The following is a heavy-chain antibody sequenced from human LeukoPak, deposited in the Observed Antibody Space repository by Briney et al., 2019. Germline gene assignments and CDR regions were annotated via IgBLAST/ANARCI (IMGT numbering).Heavy chain of an antibody. J-gene: IGHJ4*02. CDR1: GGSISSSSYY. Sequence: SETLSLTCTVSGGSISSSSYYWGWIRQPPGKGLEWIGSIYYSGSTYYNPSLKSRVTISVDTSKNQFSLKLSSVTAADTAVYYCASLHEGAGNFDYWGQGTLVTVSS. D-gene: IGHD6-19*01. CDR3: ASLHEGAGNFDY. CDR2: IYYSGST. V-gene: IGHV4-39*07.